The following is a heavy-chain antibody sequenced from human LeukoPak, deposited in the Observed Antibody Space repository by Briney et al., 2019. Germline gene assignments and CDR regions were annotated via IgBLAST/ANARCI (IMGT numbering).Heavy chain of an antibody. CDR3: ARDLCSSTSCYGSHWFDP. Sequence: SETLSLTCTVSGGSISSYYWSWIRQPPGKGLEWIGYIYYSGSTNYNPSLKSRVTISVDTSKNQFSLKLSPVTAADTAVYYCARDLCSSTSCYGSHWFDPWGQGTLVTVSS. CDR2: IYYSGST. CDR1: GGSISSYY. D-gene: IGHD2-2*01. V-gene: IGHV4-59*01. J-gene: IGHJ5*02.